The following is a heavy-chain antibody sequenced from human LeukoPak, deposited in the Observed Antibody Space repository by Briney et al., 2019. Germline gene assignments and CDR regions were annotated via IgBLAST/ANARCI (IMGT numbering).Heavy chain of an antibody. CDR2: TYYSGST. V-gene: IGHV4-59*01. J-gene: IGHJ4*02. D-gene: IGHD5-18*01. CDR3: ARGGSGYSYGWDY. CDR1: GGSISSYY. Sequence: SETLSLTCTVSGGSISSYYWSWIRQPTGKGLEWIGYTYYSGSTNYNPSLKSRVTISVDTSKNQFSLKLSSVTAADTAVYYCARGGSGYSYGWDYWGQGTLVTVSS.